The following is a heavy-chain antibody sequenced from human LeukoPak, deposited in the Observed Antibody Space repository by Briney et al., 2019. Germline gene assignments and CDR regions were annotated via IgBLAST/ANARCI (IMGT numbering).Heavy chain of an antibody. CDR3: ARDQYSGRSDY. CDR2: VYYSGNP. Sequence: SETLSLTCTVSGGSISNYYWSWIRQPPGKELECVGYVYYSGNPDYNPSLKSRVTISIDTSKNQFSLKLSSVTAADTAVYYCARDQYSGRSDYWGQGTLVTVSS. J-gene: IGHJ4*02. V-gene: IGHV4-59*01. D-gene: IGHD1-26*01. CDR1: GGSISNYY.